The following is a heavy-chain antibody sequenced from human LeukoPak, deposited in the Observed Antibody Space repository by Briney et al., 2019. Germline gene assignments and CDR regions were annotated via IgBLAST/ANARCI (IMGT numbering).Heavy chain of an antibody. CDR2: FDPEDGET. CDR3: ATDRLTTGAFDI. Sequence: ASVKVSCKVSGYTLTELSMHWVRQAPGKGLEWMGGFDPEDGETIYAQKFQGRVTMTEDPSTDTAYMELSSLRSEDTAVYYCATDRLTTGAFDIWGQGTMVTVSS. V-gene: IGHV1-24*01. J-gene: IGHJ3*02. D-gene: IGHD4-17*01. CDR1: GYTLTELS.